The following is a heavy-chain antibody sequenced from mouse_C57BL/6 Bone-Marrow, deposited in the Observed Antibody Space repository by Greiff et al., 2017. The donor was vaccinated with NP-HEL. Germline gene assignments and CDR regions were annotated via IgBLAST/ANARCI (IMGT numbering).Heavy chain of an antibody. CDR3: ARGRRAGLSYYAMDY. D-gene: IGHD1-1*02. J-gene: IGHJ4*01. V-gene: IGHV1-55*01. Sequence: QVQLQQPGAELVKPGASVKMSCKASGYTFTSYWITWVKQRPGQGLEWIGDIYPGSGSTNYNEKFKSKATLTVDTSSSTACMQLSSLTSEYSAVYYCARGRRAGLSYYAMDYWGQGTSVTVSS. CDR1: GYTFTSYW. CDR2: IYPGSGST.